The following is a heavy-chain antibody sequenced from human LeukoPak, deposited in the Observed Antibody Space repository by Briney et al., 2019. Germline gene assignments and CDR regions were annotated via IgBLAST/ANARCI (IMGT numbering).Heavy chain of an antibody. CDR2: ISWNSGSI. CDR1: GFTFDDYA. D-gene: IGHD3-10*01. J-gene: IGHJ3*02. V-gene: IGHV3-9*01. CDR3: AKGLNNLWFQDAFDI. Sequence: PGGSLRLSCAASGFTFDDYAMHWVRQAPGKGLEWVSGISWNSGSIGYADSVKGRFTISRDNAKNSLYLQMNSLRAEDTALYYCAKGLNNLWFQDAFDIWGQGTMVTVSS.